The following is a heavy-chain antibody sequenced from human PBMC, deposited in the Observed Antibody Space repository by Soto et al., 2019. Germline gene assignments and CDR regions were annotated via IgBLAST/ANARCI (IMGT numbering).Heavy chain of an antibody. V-gene: IGHV3-23*01. D-gene: IGHD5-18*01. CDR3: AKVGGYGSDY. J-gene: IGHJ4*02. CDR1: GFTFSSYA. CDR2: ISGGGGST. Sequence: EVQLLESGGGLVQPGGSLRLSCAASGFTFSSYAMSWVRQAPGQGLEWVSGISGGGGSTYYEDFVKARFTISRDNSKNTLYLQMNSLRAEDTAIYYCAKVGGYGSDYWGQGTLVTASS.